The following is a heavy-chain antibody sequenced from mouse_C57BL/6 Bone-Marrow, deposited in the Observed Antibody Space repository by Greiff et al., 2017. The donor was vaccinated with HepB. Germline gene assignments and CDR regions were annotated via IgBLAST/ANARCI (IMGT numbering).Heavy chain of an antibody. CDR1: GYTFTDYY. D-gene: IGHD2-2*01. Sequence: QVHVKQSGAELVRPGASVKLSCKASGYTFTDYYINWVKQRPGQGLEWIARIYPGSGNTYYNEKFKGKATLTAEKSSSTAYMQLSSLTSEDSAVYFCASSRWLRASRFACWGQGTLVSGST. J-gene: IGHJ3*01. CDR2: IYPGSGNT. CDR3: ASSRWLRASRFAC. V-gene: IGHV1-76*01.